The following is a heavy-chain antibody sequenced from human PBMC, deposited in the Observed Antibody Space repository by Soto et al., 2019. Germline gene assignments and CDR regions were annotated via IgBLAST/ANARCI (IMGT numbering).Heavy chain of an antibody. CDR2: IDPTDSFT. D-gene: IGHD2-15*01. CDR3: ARPASGGSRDAFDV. V-gene: IGHV5-10-1*03. CDR1: GYKFTTFW. J-gene: IGHJ3*01. Sequence: EVQLEQSAAEVKKPGEPLNISCKASGYKFTTFWLHWVRQTPGKGLEWLGRIDPTDSFTNYSPPFEGHVTISVDRSISTAYLQWNSLQASDTAIYYCARPASGGSRDAFDVWGQGTTVTVSS.